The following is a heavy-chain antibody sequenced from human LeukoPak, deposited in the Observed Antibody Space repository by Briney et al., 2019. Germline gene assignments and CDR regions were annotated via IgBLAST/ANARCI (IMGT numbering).Heavy chain of an antibody. CDR2: INPNSGGT. V-gene: IGHV1-2*02. J-gene: IGHJ4*02. CDR3: ARADYGDYSTFDY. CDR1: GYTFTGYY. Sequence: ASVKVSCKASGYTFTGYYMHWVRQAPGQGLEWMGWINPNSGGTNYAQKFQGRVTMTRDTSISTAYMELSRLRSDDTDVCYCARADYGDYSTFDYWGQGTLVTVSS. D-gene: IGHD4-17*01.